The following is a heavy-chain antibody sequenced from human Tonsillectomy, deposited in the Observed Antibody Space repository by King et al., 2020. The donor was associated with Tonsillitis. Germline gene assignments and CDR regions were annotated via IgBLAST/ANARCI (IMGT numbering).Heavy chain of an antibody. V-gene: IGHV3-33*01. Sequence: VQLVESGGGVVQPGRSLRLSCVASGFTLSTFGMYCVRQTPGKGLEWVAVILYDGSFESYSDSVKGLFAISRDISKYTLYLQMNSLRADDTAVYYCARDALGRYFDFWGQGTLVTVSS. CDR3: ARDALGRYFDF. J-gene: IGHJ4*02. D-gene: IGHD7-27*01. CDR1: GFTLSTFG. CDR2: ILYDGSFE.